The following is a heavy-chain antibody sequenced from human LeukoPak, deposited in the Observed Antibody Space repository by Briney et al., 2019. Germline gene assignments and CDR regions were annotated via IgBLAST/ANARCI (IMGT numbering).Heavy chain of an antibody. CDR3: ARGYCSGGSCYIFDY. J-gene: IGHJ4*02. CDR1: GGSIDSNS. D-gene: IGHD2-15*01. V-gene: IGHV4-59*12. CDR2: IYYSGTT. Sequence: PSETLSLTCTVSGGSIDSNSWTWIRQPPGKGLEWIGYIYYSGTTNYNPSLKSRVTMSVDTSKNQFSLKLTSVTAADTAVYYCARGYCSGGSCYIFDYWGQGSLVTVSS.